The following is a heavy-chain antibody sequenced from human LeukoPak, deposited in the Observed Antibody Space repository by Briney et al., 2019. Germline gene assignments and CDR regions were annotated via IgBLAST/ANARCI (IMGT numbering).Heavy chain of an antibody. J-gene: IGHJ4*02. D-gene: IGHD6-6*01. CDR1: GGSISSGGYY. CDR2: IYYSGST. V-gene: IGHV4-31*03. Sequence: SETLSLTCTVSGGSISSGGYYWSWIRQHPGKGLEWIGYIYYSGSTYYNPSLKSRVTISVDTSKNQFSLKLSSVTAADTAVYYCAGFEYSSSFLDYWGQGTLVTVSS. CDR3: AGFEYSSSFLDY.